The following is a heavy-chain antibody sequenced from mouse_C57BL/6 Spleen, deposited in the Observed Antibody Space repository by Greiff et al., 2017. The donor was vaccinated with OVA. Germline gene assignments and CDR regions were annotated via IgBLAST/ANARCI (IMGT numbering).Heavy chain of an antibody. D-gene: IGHD1-1*01. V-gene: IGHV1-82*01. CDR2: IYPGDGDT. J-gene: IGHJ3*01. Sequence: QVQLQQSGPELVKPGASVKISCKASGYAFSSSWMNWVKQRPGKGLEWIGRIYPGDGDTNYNGKFKGKATLTADKSSSTAYMQLSSLTSEDSAVYFCAMNNPYYYGSSYGFAYWGQGTLVTVSA. CDR1: GYAFSSSW. CDR3: AMNNPYYYGSSYGFAY.